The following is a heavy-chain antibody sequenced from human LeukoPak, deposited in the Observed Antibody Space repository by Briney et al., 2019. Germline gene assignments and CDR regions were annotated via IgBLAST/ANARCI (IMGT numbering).Heavy chain of an antibody. Sequence: SETLSLTCTVSVGSISSYYWSWMRQPPGKGVEWMGYIYYSGSTNYNPSLKSRVTISVDTSKNQFSLKLSSVTAADTAVYYCARAFVVDSSEKPEIHFDYWGQGTLVTVSS. CDR3: ARAFVVDSSEKPEIHFDY. V-gene: IGHV4-59*01. CDR2: IYYSGST. CDR1: VGSISSYY. D-gene: IGHD3-22*01. J-gene: IGHJ4*02.